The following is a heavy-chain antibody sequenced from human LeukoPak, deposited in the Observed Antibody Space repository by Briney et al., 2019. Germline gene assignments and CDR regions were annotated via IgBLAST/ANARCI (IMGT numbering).Heavy chain of an antibody. V-gene: IGHV1-3*03. CDR2: INAGNGNT. J-gene: IGHJ4*02. D-gene: IGHD6-13*01. CDR1: GYTFSDYV. Sequence: GASVKVSCKASGYTFSDYVINWVRQAPGQRLEWMGWINAGNGNTKYSEGFQGRVTITRDTSASTAYMELSSLTSEDMAVYYCARARSISSSWGIDYWGQGTLVTVSS. CDR3: ARARSISSSWGIDY.